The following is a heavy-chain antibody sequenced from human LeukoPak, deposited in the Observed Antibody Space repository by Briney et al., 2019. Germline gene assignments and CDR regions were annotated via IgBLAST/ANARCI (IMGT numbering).Heavy chain of an antibody. CDR2: ISSSSSYI. V-gene: IGHV3-21*04. CDR3: AKGYGDYVHNWFDP. Sequence: GGSLRLSCAASGFTFSSYSMNWVRQAPGKGLEWVSSISSSSSYIYYADSVKGRFTISRDNPSNTLYLQMNSLRAEDTAVYYCAKGYGDYVHNWFDPWGQGTLVTVSS. J-gene: IGHJ5*02. D-gene: IGHD4-17*01. CDR1: GFTFSSYS.